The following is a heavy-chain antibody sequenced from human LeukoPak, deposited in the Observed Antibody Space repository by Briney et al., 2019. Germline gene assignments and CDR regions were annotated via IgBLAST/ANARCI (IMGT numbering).Heavy chain of an antibody. CDR3: ASAAESIAVAGTGSDAFDI. CDR2: INPNSGGT. D-gene: IGHD6-19*01. V-gene: IGHV1-2*02. Sequence: ASVKVSCKASGYTFTGYYMHWVRQAPGQGLEWMGWINPNSGGTNCAQKFQGRVTMTRDTSISTAYMELSRLRSDDTAVYYCASAAESIAVAGTGSDAFDIWGQGTMVTVSS. CDR1: GYTFTGYY. J-gene: IGHJ3*02.